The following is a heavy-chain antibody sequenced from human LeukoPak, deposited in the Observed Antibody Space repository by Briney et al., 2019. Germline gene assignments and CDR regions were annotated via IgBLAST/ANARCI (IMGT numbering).Heavy chain of an antibody. J-gene: IGHJ4*02. CDR3: ARTEDTTMGGF. CDR1: GGTFSSYA. Sequence: GASVKVSCKASGGTFSSYAISWVRQAPGQGLEWMGGIIPIFGAANYAQKFQGRVTIIADESTSTAYMELSSLRSEDTAVYYCARTEDTTMGGFWGQGTLVTVSS. D-gene: IGHD5-18*01. CDR2: IIPIFGAA. V-gene: IGHV1-69*13.